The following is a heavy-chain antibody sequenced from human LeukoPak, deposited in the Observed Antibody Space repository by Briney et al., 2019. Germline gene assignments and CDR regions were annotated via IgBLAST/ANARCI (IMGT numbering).Heavy chain of an antibody. CDR3: ARDSGDSSFDY. D-gene: IGHD2-21*01. J-gene: IGHJ4*02. CDR2: IYYSGST. CDR1: GGSISSYY. V-gene: IGHV4-59*01. Sequence: SETLSLTCTVSGGSISSYYWSWIRQPPGKGLEWIGYIYYSGSTNYNPSLKSRVTISVDTSKNQFPLKLSSVTAADTAVYYCARDSGDSSFDYWGQGTLVTVSS.